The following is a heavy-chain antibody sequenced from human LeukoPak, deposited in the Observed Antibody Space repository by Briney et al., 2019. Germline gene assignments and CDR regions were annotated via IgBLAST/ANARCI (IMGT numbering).Heavy chain of an antibody. CDR2: INQHGSET. CDR1: GFTFSSNW. CDR3: ARDVAVWDS. D-gene: IGHD6-19*01. V-gene: IGHV3-7*01. J-gene: IGHJ4*02. Sequence: PGGSLRLSCAASGFTFSSNWMSWVRQAPGKGLEWVANINQHGSETYYVDSVKGRFSVSRDNAKNSLYLQMNSLRAEDTALYYCARDVAVWDSWGQGTLVTVPS.